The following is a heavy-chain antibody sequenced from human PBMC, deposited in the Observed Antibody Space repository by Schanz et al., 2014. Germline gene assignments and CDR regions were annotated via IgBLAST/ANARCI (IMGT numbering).Heavy chain of an antibody. V-gene: IGHV1-69*02. Sequence: QVQLVQSGAEVKKPGSSVKVSCKASRSTFSSYTINWVRQAPGQGLEWMGRIIPILGIANYAQKFQGRVTITADRSTSTAYMELSSLRSEDTAVYYCARGYSDSPTDFWGQGTLVTVSS. CDR1: RSTFSSYT. CDR2: IIPILGIA. J-gene: IGHJ4*02. CDR3: ARGYSDSPTDF. D-gene: IGHD4-17*01.